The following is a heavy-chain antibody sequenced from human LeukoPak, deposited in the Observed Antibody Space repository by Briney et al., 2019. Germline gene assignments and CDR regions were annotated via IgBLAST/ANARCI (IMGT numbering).Heavy chain of an antibody. V-gene: IGHV3-30-3*01. CDR1: GFTFSSYA. Sequence: GGSLRLSCAASGFTFSSYAVHWVRQAPGKGLEWVAVISYDGSNKYYADSVKGRFTISRDNSKNTLYLQMNSLRAEDTAVYYCARATGSIAVAAKDYWGQGTLVTVSS. CDR2: ISYDGSNK. D-gene: IGHD6-19*01. CDR3: ARATGSIAVAAKDY. J-gene: IGHJ4*02.